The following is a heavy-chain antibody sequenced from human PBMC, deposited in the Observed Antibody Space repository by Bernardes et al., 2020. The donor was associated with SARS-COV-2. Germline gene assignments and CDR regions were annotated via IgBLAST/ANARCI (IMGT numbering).Heavy chain of an antibody. J-gene: IGHJ6*02. V-gene: IGHV5-51*01. Sequence: GASLKISCQASGYTFTDYWIVWVRQVPGQGLEWVGNIFPSDSHTTYSPSFRGQVTISADTSINTAYLQWSTLKSSDTAIYYCARHVPPDVWGQGTTVTVTS. CDR1: GYTFTDYW. CDR2: IFPSDSHT. CDR3: ARHVPPDV.